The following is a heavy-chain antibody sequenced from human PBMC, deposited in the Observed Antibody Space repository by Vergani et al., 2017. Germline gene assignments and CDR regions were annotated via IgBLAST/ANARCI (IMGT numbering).Heavy chain of an antibody. J-gene: IGHJ4*02. Sequence: QVQLVESGGGVVQRGGSLRLSCATSGFTLCNYDMQCIRQWPGKGLEFVAFIQFDGSNQYYADSVKGRLTLSRDFSKNTLYLKMNSLRTDDTATYYCAKHFRGWGIDYWGQGTQVIVSS. CDR3: AKHFRGWGIDY. CDR1: GFTLCNYD. CDR2: IQFDGSNQ. D-gene: IGHD3-16*01. V-gene: IGHV3-30*02.